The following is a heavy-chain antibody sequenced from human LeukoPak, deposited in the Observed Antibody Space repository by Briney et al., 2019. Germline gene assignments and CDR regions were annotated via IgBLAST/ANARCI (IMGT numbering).Heavy chain of an antibody. CDR2: INPNSGGT. CDR3: ARDADSSSWYDY. CDR1: GYTFTGYY. Sequence: ASVKVSCKASGYTFTGYYMHWVRQAPGQGLEWMGWINPNSGGTNYAQKFQGRVTMTRDTSISTAYMELSRLRSDDTAVYYCARDADSSSWYDYWGQGTLVTVSS. J-gene: IGHJ4*02. V-gene: IGHV1-2*02. D-gene: IGHD6-13*01.